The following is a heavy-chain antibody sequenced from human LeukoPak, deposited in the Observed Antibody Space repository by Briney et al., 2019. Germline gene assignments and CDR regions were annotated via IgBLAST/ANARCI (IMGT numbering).Heavy chain of an antibody. CDR3: ARGPPYSGSYYGDAFDI. Sequence: SETLSLTCAVYGGSFSGYYWSWIRQPPGKGLEWIGEINHSGSTNYNPSLKSRVTISVDTSKNQFSLKLSSVTVADTAVYYCARGPPYSGSYYGDAFDIWGQGTMVTVSS. V-gene: IGHV4-34*01. CDR2: INHSGST. J-gene: IGHJ3*02. D-gene: IGHD1-26*01. CDR1: GGSFSGYY.